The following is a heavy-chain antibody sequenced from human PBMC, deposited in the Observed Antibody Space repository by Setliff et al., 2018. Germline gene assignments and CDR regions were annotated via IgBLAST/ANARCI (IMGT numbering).Heavy chain of an antibody. Sequence: LSLTCTVSGGSINNYYWSWIRQPAGKGLEWVGRVYSNVGTNFNPSLKSRVTMSVDASKNQISLKLMSVTAADTAVYYCASRNSDGGPEYFQHWGQGALVTVSS. CDR3: ASRNSDGGPEYFQH. J-gene: IGHJ1*01. CDR1: GGSINNYY. V-gene: IGHV4-4*07. D-gene: IGHD1-26*01. CDR2: VYSNVGT.